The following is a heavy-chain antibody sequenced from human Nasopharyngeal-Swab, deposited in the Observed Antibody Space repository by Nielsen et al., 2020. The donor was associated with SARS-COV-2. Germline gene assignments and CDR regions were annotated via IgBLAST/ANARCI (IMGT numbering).Heavy chain of an antibody. CDR2: ISSSSSYI. CDR3: ARVGDYGDYYYYGMDV. V-gene: IGHV3-21*01. Sequence: GGSLRLSCAASGFTFSSYSMNWVRQAQGKGLEWVSSISSSSSYIYYTDSVKGRFTISRDNAKNSLYLQMNSLRAEDTAVYYCARVGDYGDYYYYGMDVWGQGTTVTVSS. CDR1: GFTFSSYS. J-gene: IGHJ6*02. D-gene: IGHD4-17*01.